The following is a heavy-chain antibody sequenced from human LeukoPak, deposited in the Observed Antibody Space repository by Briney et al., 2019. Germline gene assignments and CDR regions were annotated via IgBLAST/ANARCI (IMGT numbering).Heavy chain of an antibody. J-gene: IGHJ5*02. D-gene: IGHD6-13*01. V-gene: IGHV4-59*01. CDR1: GGSISSYY. CDR2: IYYSGST. Sequence: SETLSLTCTVSGGSISSYYLSWIRQPPGKGLEWIGYIYYSGSTNYNPSLKSRVTISVDTSKNQFSLKLSSVTAADTAVYYCARVTSAAGWFDPWGQGTLVTVSS. CDR3: ARVTSAAGWFDP.